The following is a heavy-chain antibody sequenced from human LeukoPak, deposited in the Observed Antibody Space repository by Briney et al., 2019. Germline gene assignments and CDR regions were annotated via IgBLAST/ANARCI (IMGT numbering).Heavy chain of an antibody. Sequence: PGGSLRLSCAASGFTFSSYWMHWVRQAPGKGLVWVSRINSDGSSTSYADSVKGRFTISRDNAKNSLYLQMNSLRPEDMALYYCAKAGYSSGWYAYHFDYWGQGTLVTVSS. CDR2: INSDGSST. J-gene: IGHJ4*02. CDR3: AKAGYSSGWYAYHFDY. D-gene: IGHD6-19*01. V-gene: IGHV3-74*01. CDR1: GFTFSSYW.